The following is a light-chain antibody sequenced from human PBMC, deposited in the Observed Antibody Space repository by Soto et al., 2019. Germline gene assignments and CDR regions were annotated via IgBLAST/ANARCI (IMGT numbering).Light chain of an antibody. Sequence: IQLTQSPSSLSASVGDRVTITCRASQVINSFLAWYQQKQGKAPKLLIYDASNLEPGVPSRFSGSGSGTEFIFTISSLQPEDIATYYCQQYDTLSFTFGPGTKVDIK. J-gene: IGKJ3*01. CDR1: QVINSF. V-gene: IGKV1-33*01. CDR3: QQYDTLSFT. CDR2: DAS.